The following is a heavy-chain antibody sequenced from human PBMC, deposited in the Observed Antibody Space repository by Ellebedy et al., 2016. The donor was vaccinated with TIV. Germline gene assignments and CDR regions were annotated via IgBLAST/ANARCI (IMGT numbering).Heavy chain of an antibody. V-gene: IGHV5-10-1*01. D-gene: IGHD3-22*01. Sequence: GESLKISCKGSGYSFTSYWISWVRQMPGKGLEWMGRIDPSDSYTNYSPSFQGHVTISADKSISTAYLQWSSLKASDTAMYYCARHARLYDSSDTIGYYFDYWGQGTLVTVSS. J-gene: IGHJ4*02. CDR1: GYSFTSYW. CDR3: ARHARLYDSSDTIGYYFDY. CDR2: IDPSDSYT.